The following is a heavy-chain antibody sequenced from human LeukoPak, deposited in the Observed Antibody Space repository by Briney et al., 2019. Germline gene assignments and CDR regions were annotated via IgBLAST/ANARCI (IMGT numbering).Heavy chain of an antibody. D-gene: IGHD1-26*01. CDR1: GGSFSGYY. CDR3: ATPYSGGYHGLDI. CDR2: IYYSGSI. Sequence: LKPSETLSLTCAVYGGSFSGYYWGWIRQPPGKGLEWIGSIYYSGSIYYNPSLRSRVTISVDTSRNQFSLKLSSVTAADTAVYYCATPYSGGYHGLDIWGQGTMITVSS. J-gene: IGHJ3*02. V-gene: IGHV4-34*01.